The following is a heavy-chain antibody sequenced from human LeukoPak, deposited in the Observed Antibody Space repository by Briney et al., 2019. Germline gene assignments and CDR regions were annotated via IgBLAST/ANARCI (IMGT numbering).Heavy chain of an antibody. CDR1: GYTFSEFE. V-gene: IGHV1-8*01. CDR3: ARLRYSGLDY. CDR2: IHPDSGNT. D-gene: IGHD1-26*01. Sequence: ASVKVSCKASGYTFSEFEIHWVRQATGQGLEWMGWIHPDSGNTDYAQKFQDRLTMTRETSTTTAYMELSSLRSEDTAVYYCARLRYSGLDYWGQGSLVSASS. J-gene: IGHJ4*02.